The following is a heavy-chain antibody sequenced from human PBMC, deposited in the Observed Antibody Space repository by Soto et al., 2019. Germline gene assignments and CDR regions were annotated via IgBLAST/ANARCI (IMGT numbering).Heavy chain of an antibody. D-gene: IGHD3-22*01. CDR3: ARGPRWWIYYDSSGYYDY. J-gene: IGHJ4*02. CDR1: GGSVSSGSYY. V-gene: IGHV4-61*01. Sequence: QVQLQESGPGLVKPSETLSLTCTVSGGSVSSGSYYWSWIRQPPGKGLEWIGYIYYSGSTNYNPSLKSRVTISVDTSKNQFSLKLSSVTAADTAVYYCARGPRWWIYYDSSGYYDYWGQGTLVTVSS. CDR2: IYYSGST.